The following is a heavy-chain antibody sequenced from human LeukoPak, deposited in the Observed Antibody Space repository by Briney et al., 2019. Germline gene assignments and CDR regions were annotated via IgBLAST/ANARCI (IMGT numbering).Heavy chain of an antibody. CDR1: GFTFSNYA. CDR3: AKSFLGFSYGKIDS. V-gene: IGHV3-23*01. Sequence: TGGSLLLSCAASGFTFSNYAMNWVRPAPGKGLEWVSAIRGSDFNTYYADSVKGRFTISRDNSKNTLYLQMNSLRAEETAVYYCAKSFLGFSYGKIDSWGQGTLVTVSP. J-gene: IGHJ4*02. D-gene: IGHD5-18*01. CDR2: IRGSDFNT.